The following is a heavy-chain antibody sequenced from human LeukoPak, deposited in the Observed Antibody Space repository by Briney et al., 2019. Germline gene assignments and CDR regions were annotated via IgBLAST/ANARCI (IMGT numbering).Heavy chain of an antibody. CDR1: GFIFNTYA. D-gene: IGHD4-11*01. J-gene: IGHJ6*03. CDR2: ISTSGSTI. V-gene: IGHV3-48*03. CDR3: ARRTTTLLYYYYYMDV. Sequence: GGSLRLSCAASGFIFNTYAMNWVRQAPGKGLEWVSYISTSGSTIYYADSVKGRFTISRDNAKNSLYLQMNSLRAEDTAVYYCARRTTTLLYYYYYMDVWGKGTTVTVSS.